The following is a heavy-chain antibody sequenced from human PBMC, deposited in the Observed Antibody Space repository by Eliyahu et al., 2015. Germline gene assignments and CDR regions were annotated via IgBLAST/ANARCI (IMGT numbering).Heavy chain of an antibody. J-gene: IGHJ3*02. CDR1: GGSISSYY. CDR2: IFYSGST. D-gene: IGHD5-12*01. CDR3: ARGINIVATLDTFDI. Sequence: GPGLVKPSETLSLTCTVSGGSISSYYWSWIRQPPGKGLEWIGYIFYSGSTNYNPSLKSRVTISVDRSKNQFSLKLSSVTAADTAVYYCARGINIVATLDTFDIWGHGTMVTVSS. V-gene: IGHV4-59*01.